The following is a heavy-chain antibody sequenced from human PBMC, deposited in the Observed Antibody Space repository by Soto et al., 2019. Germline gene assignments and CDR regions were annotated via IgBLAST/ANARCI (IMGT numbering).Heavy chain of an antibody. V-gene: IGHV3-23*01. Sequence: GGSLRLSCAASGFTFSSYAMSWVRQAPGKGLEWVSAISGSGGSTYYADSVKGRFTISRDNSKNTLYLQMNSLRAEDTGVYYCAKGTNRYYDFWSGSYYGMDVWGQGTTVTVSS. D-gene: IGHD3-3*01. J-gene: IGHJ6*02. CDR2: ISGSGGST. CDR3: AKGTNRYYDFWSGSYYGMDV. CDR1: GFTFSSYA.